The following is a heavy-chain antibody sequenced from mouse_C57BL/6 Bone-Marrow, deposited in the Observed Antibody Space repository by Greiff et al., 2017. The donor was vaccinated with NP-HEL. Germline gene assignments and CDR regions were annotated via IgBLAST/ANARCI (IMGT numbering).Heavy chain of an antibody. Sequence: QVQLQQSGAELVKPGASVKLSCKASGYTFTSYWMHWVKQRPGQGLEWIGMIHPNSGSTNYNEKFKSKATLTVDKSSSTDYMQLSSLTSEDSAVYFCAIIYYGNYDFDYWGQGTTLTVSS. V-gene: IGHV1-64*01. CDR3: AIIYYGNYDFDY. D-gene: IGHD2-1*01. CDR2: IHPNSGST. CDR1: GYTFTSYW. J-gene: IGHJ2*01.